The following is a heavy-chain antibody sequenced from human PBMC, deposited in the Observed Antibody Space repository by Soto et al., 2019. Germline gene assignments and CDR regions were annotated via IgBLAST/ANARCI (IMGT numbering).Heavy chain of an antibody. CDR2: IKQDGSEK. J-gene: IGHJ3*02. V-gene: IGHV3-7*04. D-gene: IGHD3-22*01. CDR1: GITLSISW. CDR3: ARDPYDTGGYEAFDI. Sequence: PWWSLRLACAASGITLSISWMAWARQAPGKGLEWVANIKQDGSEKYYVDSVKGRFTISRDNAKNSLYLQMNSLSAEDTAVYYCARDPYDTGGYEAFDIWGQGTMVTV.